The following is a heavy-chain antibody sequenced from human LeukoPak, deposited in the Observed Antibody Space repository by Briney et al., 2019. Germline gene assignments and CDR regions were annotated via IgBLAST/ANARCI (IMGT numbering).Heavy chain of an antibody. CDR3: ARVATAGWFDP. D-gene: IGHD4-17*01. CDR1: GGSISSSTYY. CDR2: IYYSGST. Sequence: SETLSLTCTVSGGSISSSTYYWGWIRQPPGEGLEWIGSIYYSGSTYYNPFLKSRVTISVDTSKNQFSLKLSSVTAADTAVYYCARVATAGWFDPWGQGTLVTVSS. V-gene: IGHV4-39*07. J-gene: IGHJ5*02.